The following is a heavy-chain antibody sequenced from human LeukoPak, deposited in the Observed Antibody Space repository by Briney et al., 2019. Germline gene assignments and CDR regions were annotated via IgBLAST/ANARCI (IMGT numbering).Heavy chain of an antibody. Sequence: GGSLRLSCAASGFTFSSYAMHWVRQAPGKGLEWVSGISWNSGSIGYADSVKGRFTISRDNAKNSLYLQMNSLRAEDTALYYCAKAWLEDAFDIWGQGTMVTVSS. CDR2: ISWNSGSI. D-gene: IGHD6-19*01. CDR3: AKAWLEDAFDI. CDR1: GFTFSSYA. J-gene: IGHJ3*02. V-gene: IGHV3-9*01.